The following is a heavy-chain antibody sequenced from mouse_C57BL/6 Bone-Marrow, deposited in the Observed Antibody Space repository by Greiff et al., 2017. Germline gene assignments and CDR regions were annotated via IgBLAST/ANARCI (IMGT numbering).Heavy chain of an antibody. V-gene: IGHV1-59*01. CDR1: GYTFTSYW. D-gene: IGHD2-4*01. CDR3: ARHYYDSGDFDY. CDR2: IDPSDSYT. J-gene: IGHJ2*01. Sequence: QVQLQQPGAELVRPGTSVKLSCKASGYTFTSYWMHWVKQRPGQGLEWIGVIDPSDSYTNYNQKFKGKATLTVDTSSSTAYMQLSSRTSGDSAVYYCARHYYDSGDFDYRGQGTTLTVSS.